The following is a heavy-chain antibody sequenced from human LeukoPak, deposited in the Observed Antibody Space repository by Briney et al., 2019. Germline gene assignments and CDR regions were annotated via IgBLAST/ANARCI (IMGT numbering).Heavy chain of an antibody. D-gene: IGHD1-26*01. V-gene: IGHV1-24*01. Sequence: GASVKVSCKVSGYTLTELSMHWVRQAPGKGLEWMGGFDPEDGETIYAQKSQGRVTMTEDTSTDTAYMELSSLRSEDTAVYYCATAAPLSLYSGSYFAFDIWGQGTMVTVSS. CDR2: FDPEDGET. J-gene: IGHJ3*02. CDR3: ATAAPLSLYSGSYFAFDI. CDR1: GYTLTELS.